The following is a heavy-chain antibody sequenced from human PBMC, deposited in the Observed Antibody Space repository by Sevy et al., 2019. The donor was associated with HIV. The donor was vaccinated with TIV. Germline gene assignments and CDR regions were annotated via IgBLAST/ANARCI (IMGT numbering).Heavy chain of an antibody. CDR2: ITNDGTNK. CDR3: AKAGDLGPFDF. D-gene: IGHD3-16*01. V-gene: IGHV3-30*18. CDR1: GFSFTAYA. Sequence: GGSLRLSCAASGFSFTAYAIHWVRQAPGKGLEWLAVITNDGTNKFYADSVKGRFTVSRDNYRNTLSLQMESLSTEDTAIYYCAKAGDLGPFDFWGLGTRVTVSS. J-gene: IGHJ4*02.